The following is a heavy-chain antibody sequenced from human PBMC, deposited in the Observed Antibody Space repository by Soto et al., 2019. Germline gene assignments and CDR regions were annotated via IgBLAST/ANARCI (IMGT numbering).Heavy chain of an antibody. CDR3: ARRYGTTFDY. V-gene: IGHV4-59*01. J-gene: IGHJ4*02. Sequence: QVQLQESGPGLVKPSETLSLTCTVSGGSISSYYWSWIRQPPGKGLEWIGYIYYSGSTNYNPSLKRRVTISVDTSKNQCSLKLSSVTAADTAVYDCARRYGTTFDYWGQGTLVTVSS. CDR2: IYYSGST. CDR1: GGSISSYY. D-gene: IGHD1-7*01.